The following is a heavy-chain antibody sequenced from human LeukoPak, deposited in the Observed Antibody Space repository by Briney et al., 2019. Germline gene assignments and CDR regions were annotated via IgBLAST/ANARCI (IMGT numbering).Heavy chain of an antibody. CDR2: LFHTRGA. J-gene: IGHJ4*02. V-gene: IGHV4-59*08. CDR1: GGSISGYY. CDR3: ARTRITMVRGVIQTDY. Sequence: SETLSLTCAVSGGSISGYYWSWSRQPPGRGVEWIGNLFHTRGAWYKSSLKSRVTTSVDTSKNEFSLKLSSVTAADTAVYYCARTRITMVRGVIQTDYWGQGTLVTVSS. D-gene: IGHD3-10*01.